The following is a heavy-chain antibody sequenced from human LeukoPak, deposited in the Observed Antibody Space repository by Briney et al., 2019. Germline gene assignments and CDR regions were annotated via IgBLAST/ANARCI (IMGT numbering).Heavy chain of an antibody. CDR1: GYTFTSYG. Sequence: ASVKVSCKASGYTFTSYGISWVRQAPGQRLVWMGWISAYNGNTNYAQKLQGRVTMTTDTSTSTAYMELRSLRSDDTAVYYCARETWNQDWFDPWGQGTLVTVSS. V-gene: IGHV1-18*01. D-gene: IGHD1-1*01. J-gene: IGHJ5*02. CDR3: ARETWNQDWFDP. CDR2: ISAYNGNT.